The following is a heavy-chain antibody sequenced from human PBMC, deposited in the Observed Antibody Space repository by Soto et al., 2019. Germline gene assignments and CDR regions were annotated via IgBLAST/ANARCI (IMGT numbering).Heavy chain of an antibody. CDR3: ARIFTGKDTAITNPYYFDY. Sequence: SGPTLVNPTQTLTLTCTFSGFSLSTSGMCVSWIRQPPGKALEWLALIDWDDDKYYSTSLKTRLTISKDTSKNQVVLTMTNMDPVDTATYYCARIFTGKDTAITNPYYFDYWGQGTLVTVSS. CDR2: IDWDDDK. J-gene: IGHJ4*02. V-gene: IGHV2-70*01. D-gene: IGHD5-18*01. CDR1: GFSLSTSGMC.